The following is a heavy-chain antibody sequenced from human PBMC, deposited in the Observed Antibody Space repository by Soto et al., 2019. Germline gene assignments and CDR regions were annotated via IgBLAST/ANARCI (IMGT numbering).Heavy chain of an antibody. CDR1: GGTFSSYA. J-gene: IGHJ3*02. V-gene: IGHV1-69*06. D-gene: IGHD6-6*01. CDR3: ARVASIAARPGLAFDI. Sequence: QVQLVQSGAEVKKPGSSVKVSCKASGGTFSSYAISWVRQAPGQGREWMGGIIPIFGTANYAQKFQGRVTITADKSTSTAYMELSSLRSEDTAVYYCARVASIAARPGLAFDIWGQGTMVTVSS. CDR2: IIPIFGTA.